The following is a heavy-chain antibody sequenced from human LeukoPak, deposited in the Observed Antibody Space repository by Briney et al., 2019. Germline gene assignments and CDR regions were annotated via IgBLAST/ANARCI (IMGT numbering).Heavy chain of an antibody. CDR3: ARDAAGPPGGY. CDR2: IWYDGSNK. D-gene: IGHD6-13*01. V-gene: IGHV3-33*08. J-gene: IGHJ4*02. Sequence: GGSLRLSCAASGFTFSSYAMSWVRQAPGKGLEWVAVIWYDGSNKYYADSVKGRFTISRDNSKNTLYLQMNSLRAEDTAVYYCARDAAGPPGGYWGQGTLVTVPS. CDR1: GFTFSSYA.